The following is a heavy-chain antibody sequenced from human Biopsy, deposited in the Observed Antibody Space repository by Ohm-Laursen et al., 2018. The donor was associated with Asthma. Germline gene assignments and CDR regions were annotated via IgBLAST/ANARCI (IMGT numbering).Heavy chain of an antibody. D-gene: IGHD4-23*01. CDR3: ARTHERWTSIQDDALDI. J-gene: IGHJ3*02. CDR1: RFTYE. V-gene: IGHV3-30*03. Sequence: SLRLSCSASRFTYEMHWVRQAPGKGLEWVAVISYDGGNKFYGDSVKGRFTLSRDNSRNTLYLQMNSLRVEDTAIYYCARTHERWTSIQDDALDIWGQGTMVIVPS. CDR2: ISYDGGNK.